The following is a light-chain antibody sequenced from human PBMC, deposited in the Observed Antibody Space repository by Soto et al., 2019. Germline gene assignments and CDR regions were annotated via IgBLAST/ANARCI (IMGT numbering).Light chain of an antibody. CDR3: QQRNVWPPTT. J-gene: IGKJ5*01. CDR1: QSIHTS. CDR2: DST. Sequence: VLTQSPATLSLSPGERATLSCRASQSIHTSLAWYQQKPGQPPRLVVYDSTLRANGVPDRFGGSRSGTEFTLTINNLEPEDFAVYYCQQRNVWPPTTFGQGTRLEI. V-gene: IGKV3-11*01.